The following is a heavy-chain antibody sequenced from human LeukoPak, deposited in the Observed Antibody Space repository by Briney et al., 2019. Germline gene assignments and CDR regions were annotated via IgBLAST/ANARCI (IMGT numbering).Heavy chain of an antibody. CDR3: ARGRSGYDSYYWYFDL. Sequence: GGSLRLSCGASGFTFSSYEMNWVRQAPGKGLEWVSYISSSDTTIYYVDSVKGRFTISRDNAKNSLYLQMNSLRAEDTAVYYCARGRSGYDSYYWYFDLWGRGTLVTVSS. J-gene: IGHJ2*01. D-gene: IGHD5-12*01. CDR1: GFTFSSYE. CDR2: ISSSDTTI. V-gene: IGHV3-48*03.